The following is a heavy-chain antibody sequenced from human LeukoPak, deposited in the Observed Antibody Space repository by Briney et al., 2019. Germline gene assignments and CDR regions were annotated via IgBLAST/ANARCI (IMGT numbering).Heavy chain of an antibody. CDR3: VRGTVYSGYDRLGPPHAFDI. D-gene: IGHD5-12*01. J-gene: IGHJ3*02. Sequence: KPSETLSLTCAVYGGSFSGYYWSWIRQPPGKGLEWIGEINHSGSTNYNPSLKSRVTISADTSKNQFSLKLSSVTAADTAVYYCVRGTVYSGYDRLGPPHAFDIWGQGTMVTVSS. V-gene: IGHV4-34*01. CDR2: INHSGST. CDR1: GGSFSGYY.